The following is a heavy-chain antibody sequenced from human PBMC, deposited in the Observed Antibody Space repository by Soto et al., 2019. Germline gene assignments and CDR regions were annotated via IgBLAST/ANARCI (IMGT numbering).Heavy chain of an antibody. Sequence: HVQLQESGPGLVKPSEPLSLTCSVSAGSISRYYWGWVRQSPGEGLEWIAHISYTVDASYNPSLKSRVTISLDTSKNQIALRLTSVTPADTAVYYCVGSLMSRAMESFDYWGQGTLVTVTS. D-gene: IGHD5-18*01. CDR3: VGSLMSRAMESFDY. CDR1: AGSISRYY. J-gene: IGHJ4*02. V-gene: IGHV4-59*01. CDR2: ISYTVDA.